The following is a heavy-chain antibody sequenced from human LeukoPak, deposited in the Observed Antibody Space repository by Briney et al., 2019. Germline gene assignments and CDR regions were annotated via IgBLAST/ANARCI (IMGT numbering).Heavy chain of an antibody. D-gene: IGHD2-2*01. CDR1: GFTFSSYA. CDR3: AKDQGWGPAAIFH. J-gene: IGHJ4*02. CDR2: MRYDGSNK. V-gene: IGHV3-30*02. Sequence: PGGSLRLSCAASGFTFSSYAMSWVRQAPGKGLEWVAFMRYDGSNKYYADSVKGRFTISRDDSKNTLYLQMNSLRAEDTAVYYCAKDQGWGPAAIFHWGQGTLVTVSS.